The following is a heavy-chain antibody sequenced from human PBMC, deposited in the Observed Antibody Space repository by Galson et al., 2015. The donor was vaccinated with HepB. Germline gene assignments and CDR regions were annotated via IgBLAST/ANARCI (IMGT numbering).Heavy chain of an antibody. CDR2: INSDGSST. CDR1: GFTFSSYW. J-gene: IGHJ3*02. Sequence: SLRLSCAASGFTFSSYWMHWVRQAPGKGLVWVPRINSDGSSTSYVDSVKGRFTISRDNAKNTLYLQMNSLRAEDTAVYYCASLAYSSSAFDIWGQGTMVTVSS. V-gene: IGHV3-74*01. D-gene: IGHD6-19*01. CDR3: ASLAYSSSAFDI.